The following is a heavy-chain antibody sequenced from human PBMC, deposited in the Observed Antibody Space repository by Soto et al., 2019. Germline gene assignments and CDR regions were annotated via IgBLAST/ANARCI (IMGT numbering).Heavy chain of an antibody. CDR2: SYYSGGS. Sequence: QVQLQESGPGLVKASQTLSLTCTLSGASVSSAEHYWSWIRQPPGKGLEWIGYSYYSGGSYYNASLQSRVSFSVDTSQNQFSLKLTSATAADTAAYYCDRLSGYDPAGAADKWGPGILVSVSS. CDR1: GASVSSAEHY. D-gene: IGHD5-12*01. V-gene: IGHV4-30-4*01. CDR3: DRLSGYDPAGAADK. J-gene: IGHJ4*02.